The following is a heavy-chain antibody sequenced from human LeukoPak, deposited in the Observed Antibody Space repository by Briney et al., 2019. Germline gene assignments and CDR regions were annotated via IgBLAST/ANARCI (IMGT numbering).Heavy chain of an antibody. CDR1: GFTLSSYA. Sequence: GGSLRLSCAASGFTLSSYAVSWVRQAPGKGLEGVSGVSGSGGSTYYADSVKGRFTISRDNSKNTLYLQMNSLRAEDTAVYYCAKDLDIVATITGNWGQGTLVTVSS. J-gene: IGHJ4*02. V-gene: IGHV3-23*01. D-gene: IGHD5-12*01. CDR3: AKDLDIVATITGN. CDR2: VSGSGGST.